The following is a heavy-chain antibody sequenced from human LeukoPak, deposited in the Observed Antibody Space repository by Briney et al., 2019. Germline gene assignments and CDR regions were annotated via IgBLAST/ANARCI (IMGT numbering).Heavy chain of an antibody. V-gene: IGHV3-74*01. J-gene: IGHJ3*02. CDR2: INSDGSST. Sequence: GGSLRLSCAASGFTFSSYRMYWVRQAPGKGLVWVSRINSDGSSTTYADSVKGRFTNSRDNAKNTLYLEMNSLRAADTAVYYCARLTTVITRGTFDIWGQGTMVTVS. D-gene: IGHD4-23*01. CDR3: ARLTTVITRGTFDI. CDR1: GFTFSSYR.